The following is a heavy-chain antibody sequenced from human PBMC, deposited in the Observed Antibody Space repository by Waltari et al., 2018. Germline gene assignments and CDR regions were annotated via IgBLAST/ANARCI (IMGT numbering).Heavy chain of an antibody. J-gene: IGHJ6*02. CDR1: GGTFSSYA. D-gene: IGHD3-22*01. CDR3: ATHGQGASSGYYYYYYGMDV. V-gene: IGHV1-69*05. CDR2: IIPIFGTA. Sequence: QVQLVQSGAEVKKPGSSVKVSCKASGGTFSSYAISWVRQAPGQGPEWMGGIIPIFGTANYAQKFQGRVTITTDESTSTAYMELSSLRSEDTAVYYCATHGQGASSGYYYYYYGMDVWGQGTTVTVSS.